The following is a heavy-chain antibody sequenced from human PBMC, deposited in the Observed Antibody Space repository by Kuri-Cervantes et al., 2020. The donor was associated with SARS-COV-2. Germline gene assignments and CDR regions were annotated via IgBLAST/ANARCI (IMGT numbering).Heavy chain of an antibody. D-gene: IGHD3-16*01. V-gene: IGHV4-59*01. CDR3: ASGSQFFRVWVY. CDR1: GGSISSYY. CDR2: IYYSGST. J-gene: IGHJ4*02. Sequence: SETLSLTCIVSGGSISSYYWSWIRQPPGKGLEWIGYIYYSGSTNYNPSLKSRVTISVDTSKNQFSLKLSSVTAADTAVYYFASGSQFFRVWVYWGQGTLVTVSS.